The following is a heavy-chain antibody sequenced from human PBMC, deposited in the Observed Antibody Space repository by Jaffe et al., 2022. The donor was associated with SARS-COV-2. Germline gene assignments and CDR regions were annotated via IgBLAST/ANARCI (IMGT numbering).Heavy chain of an antibody. D-gene: IGHD3-3*01. J-gene: IGHJ5*02. CDR3: AKVLSSITIFGVVKESAEWFDP. CDR2: ISGSGGST. V-gene: IGHV3-23*01. CDR1: GFTFSSYA. Sequence: EVQLLESGGGLVQPGGSLRLSCAASGFTFSSYAMSWVRQAPGKGLEWVSAISGSGGSTYYADSVKGRFTISRDNSKNTLYLQMNSLRAEDTAVYYCAKVLSSITIFGVVKESAEWFDPWGQGTLVTVSS.